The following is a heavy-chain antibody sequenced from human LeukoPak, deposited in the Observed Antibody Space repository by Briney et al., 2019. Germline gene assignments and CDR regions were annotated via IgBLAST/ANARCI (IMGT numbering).Heavy chain of an antibody. CDR3: ARDPQWLDGNDY. J-gene: IGHJ4*02. D-gene: IGHD6-19*01. CDR2: IYTSWST. V-gene: IGHV4-61*02. CDR1: GGSFSSGSYY. Sequence: PSQTLSLTCTVSGGSFSSGSYYWSWIRQPAGKGLEWFGRIYTSWSTNYNPSLKSRVTISVDTSKNQFSLKLSSVTAADTAVYYCARDPQWLDGNDYWGQGTLVTVSS.